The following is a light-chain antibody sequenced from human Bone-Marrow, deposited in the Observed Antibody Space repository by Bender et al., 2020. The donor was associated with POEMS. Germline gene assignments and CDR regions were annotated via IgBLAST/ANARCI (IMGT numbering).Light chain of an antibody. V-gene: IGLV3-1*01. CDR3: QAWDTTTVV. J-gene: IGLJ2*01. CDR1: QLGEKY. Sequence: SYELTQPLSVSVAPRQTPAITCSGDQLGEKYASWNQQRTGQSPVQAIYQHTKRPSGIPDRFPGSTSGNTPTLTISGTQAVDEADYYCQAWDTTTVVFGGGTKLTVL. CDR2: QHT.